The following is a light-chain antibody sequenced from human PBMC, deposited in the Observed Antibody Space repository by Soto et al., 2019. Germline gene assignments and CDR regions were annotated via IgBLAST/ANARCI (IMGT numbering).Light chain of an antibody. J-gene: IGKJ1*01. CDR3: QQYYSYSRT. CDR1: QGISSY. Sequence: AIRMTQSPSSFSASTGDRVTITCRASQGISSYLAWYQQKPGKAPKLLIYAASTLQSGVPSRFSGSGSGTDFTLTISCLQSEDFATYYCQQYYSYSRTFGQGTKVELK. V-gene: IGKV1-8*01. CDR2: AAS.